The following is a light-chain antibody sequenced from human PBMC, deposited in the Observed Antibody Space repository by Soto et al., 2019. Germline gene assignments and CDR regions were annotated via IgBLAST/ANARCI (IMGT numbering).Light chain of an antibody. V-gene: IGKV1-12*01. CDR3: QQSYSTPQT. J-gene: IGKJ5*01. CDR1: QGISSW. CDR2: GAS. Sequence: DIQMTQSPSSVYASVGDRVTITCPASQGISSWLAWYQQKPGKAPKLLIYGASSLRSGVPSRFSGSGSGTDFTLTISSLQREDFATYYCQQSYSTPQTFGQGTRLEIK.